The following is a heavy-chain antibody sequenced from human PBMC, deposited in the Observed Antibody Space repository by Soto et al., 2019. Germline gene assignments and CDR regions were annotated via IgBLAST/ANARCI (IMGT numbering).Heavy chain of an antibody. J-gene: IGHJ4*02. CDR1: GGSICNSSYL. D-gene: IGHD3-22*01. CDR3: ATNYYDSSGYPSLGRY. CDR2: VSYSGST. Sequence: SETLSLTCTVSGGSICNSSYLWGWIRQPPGKGLQWIGSVSYSGSTYYNPSLKSRVTISVDTSKTQSSLRLSSLRSEDTAVYYCATNYYDSSGYPSLGRYWGQGTLVTVSS. V-gene: IGHV4-39*07.